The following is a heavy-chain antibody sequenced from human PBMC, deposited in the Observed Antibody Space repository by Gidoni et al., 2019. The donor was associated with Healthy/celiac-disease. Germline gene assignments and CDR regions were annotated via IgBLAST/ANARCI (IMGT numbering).Heavy chain of an antibody. J-gene: IGHJ4*02. D-gene: IGHD4-17*01. Sequence: EVQLVESGGGLVKPGGSLRRSCAASGFTFSSYSMNWVRQAPGKGLEWVSSISSSRSYIYYADSVKGRFTISRDNAKNSLYLQMNSLRAEDTAVYYCASAGDSLGYWGQGTLVTVSS. CDR1: GFTFSSYS. CDR3: ASAGDSLGY. V-gene: IGHV3-21*01. CDR2: ISSSRSYI.